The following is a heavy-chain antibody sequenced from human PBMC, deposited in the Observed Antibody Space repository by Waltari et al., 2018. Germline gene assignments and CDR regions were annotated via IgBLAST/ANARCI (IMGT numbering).Heavy chain of an antibody. CDR2: ISWNSGSI. D-gene: IGHD2-21*02. V-gene: IGHV3-9*01. CDR1: GFTFDDYA. Sequence: EVQLVESGGGLVQPGRSLRLSCAASGFTFDDYAMPWVRQAPGKGLEWVSGISWNSGSIGYADSVKGRFTISRDNAKNSLYLQMNSLRAEDTALYYCAKALVTAIEGLLDYWGQGTLVTVSS. J-gene: IGHJ4*02. CDR3: AKALVTAIEGLLDY.